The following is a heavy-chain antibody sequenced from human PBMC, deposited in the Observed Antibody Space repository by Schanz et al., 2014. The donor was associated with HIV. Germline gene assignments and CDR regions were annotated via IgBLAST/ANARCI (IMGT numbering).Heavy chain of an antibody. CDR1: GYTFTDYY. D-gene: IGHD3-16*02. CDR3: APCRCDGELSLLRY. V-gene: IGHV1-2*02. J-gene: IGHJ4*02. CDR2: INPNSGGT. Sequence: QVQLVQSGAEVKKPGASVKVSCKASGYTFTDYYMHWVRQAPGQGLEWMGWINPNSGGTNYAQRFQGRVTMTRDTSISTAFMELSRLRSDDTAVYYCAPCRCDGELSLLRYWGQGTLVTVSS.